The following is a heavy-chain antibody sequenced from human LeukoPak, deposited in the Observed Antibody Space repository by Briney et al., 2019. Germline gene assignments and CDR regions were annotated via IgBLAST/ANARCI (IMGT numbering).Heavy chain of an antibody. CDR2: ISSYSGST. Sequence: ASVKVSCKASGYTFTSYGISWVRQAPGQGLEWVGWISSYSGSTEYALKLQGRVTMTTETSTNTAYMELRSLRSDDTAVYYCARGATTDYWGQGTLVTVSS. V-gene: IGHV1-18*01. D-gene: IGHD1-26*01. CDR1: GYTFTSYG. J-gene: IGHJ4*02. CDR3: ARGATTDY.